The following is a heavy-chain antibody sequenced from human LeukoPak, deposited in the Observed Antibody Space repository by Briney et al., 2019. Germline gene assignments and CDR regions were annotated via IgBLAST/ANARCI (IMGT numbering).Heavy chain of an antibody. Sequence: GGSLRLSCAASGFTVSSNYMSWVRQAPGKGLEWVSVIYSGGSTYYSDSVKGRFTISRDNSKNTLYLQMNSLRAEDTAVYYCAREREQLVPLDYYGMDVWGQGTTVTVSS. CDR2: IYSGGST. J-gene: IGHJ6*02. V-gene: IGHV3-53*05. D-gene: IGHD6-6*01. CDR3: AREREQLVPLDYYGMDV. CDR1: GFTVSSNY.